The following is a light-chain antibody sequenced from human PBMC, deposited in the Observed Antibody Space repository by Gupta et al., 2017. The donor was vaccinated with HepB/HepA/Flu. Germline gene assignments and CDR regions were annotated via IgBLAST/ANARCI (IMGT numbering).Light chain of an antibody. CDR1: QSIKRF. Sequence: DIQMTQSPSSLSASVGDRVTITCRASQSIKRFLNWYQQKPGKAPELLIYAASNLQSGVPSRFSSSGSGTDFTLTISSLQPEDFATYYCQQSYNSPLTFGGGTKVEIK. J-gene: IGKJ4*01. V-gene: IGKV1-39*01. CDR3: QQSYNSPLT. CDR2: AAS.